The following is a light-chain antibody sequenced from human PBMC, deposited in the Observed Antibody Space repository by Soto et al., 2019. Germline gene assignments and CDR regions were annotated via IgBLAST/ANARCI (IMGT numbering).Light chain of an antibody. CDR2: AAS. J-gene: IGKJ4*01. CDR1: QSISSY. Sequence: DIQMTQSPYSLSASVGDRVTITCRASQSISSYLNWYQQKPGKAPKLLIYAASSLQSGVPSRFSGSGSGTDFTLTISSLQPEDFATYYCQQSYSTPRAFGGGTKA. CDR3: QQSYSTPRA. V-gene: IGKV1-39*01.